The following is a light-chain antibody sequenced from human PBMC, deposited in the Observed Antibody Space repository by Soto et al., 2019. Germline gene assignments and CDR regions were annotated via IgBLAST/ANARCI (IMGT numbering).Light chain of an antibody. V-gene: IGLV4-69*01. Sequence: QPVLTQSPSASASLGASVKVTCTLSSGHSNYAIAWHKQQPEKGPRYLMKLNSYGSHSKLDGLPARFSCSSSGAELYLIISCLQSEDEAAYYCQTWVGTRNVVFGVGTKRPVL. J-gene: IGLJ2*01. CDR1: SGHSNYA. CDR3: QTWVGTRNVV. CDR2: LNSYGSH.